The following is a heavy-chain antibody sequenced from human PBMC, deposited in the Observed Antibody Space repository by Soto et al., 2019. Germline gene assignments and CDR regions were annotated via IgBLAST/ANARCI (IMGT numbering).Heavy chain of an antibody. V-gene: IGHV3-11*01. Sequence: GGSLRLSCAASGFTFSDYYMSWIRQAPGKGLEWVSYISSSGSTIYYADSVKGRFTISRDNAKNSLYLQMNSLRAEDTAVYYCAREGSSWYKAAFDIWGQGTMVTVSS. J-gene: IGHJ3*02. CDR2: ISSSGSTI. D-gene: IGHD6-13*01. CDR1: GFTFSDYY. CDR3: AREGSSWYKAAFDI.